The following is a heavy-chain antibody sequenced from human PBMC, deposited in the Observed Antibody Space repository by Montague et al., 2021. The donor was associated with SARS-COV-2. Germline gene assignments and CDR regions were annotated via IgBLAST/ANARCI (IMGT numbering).Heavy chain of an antibody. D-gene: IGHD2-2*01. Sequence: SETLSLTCTVSGGSITSPDYYWGWICQSPGKGLEWIGRISYAGRTSYNPSLRSRVSFSLDTSQNHFSLSLNSVTAADTAVYFCARQLPSYCSTNKCYPYYFDVWGQGALVTVSS. CDR2: ISYAGRT. V-gene: IGHV4-39*01. J-gene: IGHJ4*02. CDR1: GGSITSPDYY. CDR3: ARQLPSYCSTNKCYPYYFDV.